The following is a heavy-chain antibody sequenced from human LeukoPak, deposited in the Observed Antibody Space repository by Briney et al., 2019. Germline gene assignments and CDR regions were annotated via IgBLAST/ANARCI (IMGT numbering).Heavy chain of an antibody. CDR1: GGSISSYY. CDR2: IYYSEST. J-gene: IGHJ4*02. V-gene: IGHV4-59*08. D-gene: IGHD3-3*01. Sequence: SETLSLTRTVSGGSISSYYWRWIRQPPAKGLEWIGYIYYSESTNYNPSLQRRVTIPVDTSKNQLSLKLTSVTAADTAVYYGATQEWLFGTLFDYWGQGTLVTVSS. CDR3: ATQEWLFGTLFDY.